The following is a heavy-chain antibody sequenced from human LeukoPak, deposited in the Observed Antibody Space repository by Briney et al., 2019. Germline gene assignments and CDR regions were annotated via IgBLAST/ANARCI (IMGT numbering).Heavy chain of an antibody. CDR2: IYHSGST. V-gene: IGHV4-4*02. CDR3: ARNRLNYYDSSGSHSDYYYYGMDV. CDR1: GGSISSSNW. J-gene: IGHJ6*02. D-gene: IGHD3-22*01. Sequence: SGTLSLTCAVSGGSISSSNWWSWVRQPPGKGLEWIGEIYHSGSTNYNPSLKSRVTISVDTSKNQFSLKLSSVTAADTAVYYCARNRLNYYDSSGSHSDYYYYGMDVWGQGTTVTVSS.